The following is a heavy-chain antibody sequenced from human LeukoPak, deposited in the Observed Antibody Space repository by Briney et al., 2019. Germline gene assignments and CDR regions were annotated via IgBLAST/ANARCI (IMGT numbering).Heavy chain of an antibody. CDR3: AREEGSPGDYGMDV. D-gene: IGHD3-10*01. J-gene: IGHJ6*02. CDR2: IYYSGST. CDR1: GGSISSGGYY. V-gene: IGHV4-31*03. Sequence: SETLSLTCTVSGGSISSGGYYWSWIRQHPGKGLEWIGYIYYSGSTYYNPSLKSRVTISVDTSKNQFSLKLSSVTVADTAVYYCAREEGSPGDYGMDVWGQGTTVTVSS.